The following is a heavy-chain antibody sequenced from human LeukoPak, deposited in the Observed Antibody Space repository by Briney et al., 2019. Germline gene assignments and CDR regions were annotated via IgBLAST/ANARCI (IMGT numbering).Heavy chain of an antibody. V-gene: IGHV1-46*01. D-gene: IGHD4-11*01. CDR1: GYTFTSYY. CDR2: INPSGGGT. J-gene: IGHJ3*02. Sequence: GASVKVSCKASGYTFTSYYMHWVRQAPGQGLEWMGIINPSGGGTSYAQKFQGRVTMTRDTSTSTVYMELSSLRSEDTAVYYCAREMGGYSINSEAFDIWGQGTMVTVSS. CDR3: AREMGGYSINSEAFDI.